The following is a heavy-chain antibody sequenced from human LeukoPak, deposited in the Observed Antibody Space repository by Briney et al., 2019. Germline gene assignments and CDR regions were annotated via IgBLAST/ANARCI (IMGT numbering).Heavy chain of an antibody. Sequence: GGSLRLSCAASGFTFSSYWMSWVRQAPGKGLEWVANIKQDGSEKYYVDSVKGRFTTSRDNAKNSLYLQMNSLRAEDTAVYYCAREDCSSTSCYRGLYYYYGMDVWGQGTTVTVSS. CDR1: GFTFSSYW. V-gene: IGHV3-7*01. CDR2: IKQDGSEK. D-gene: IGHD2-2*02. J-gene: IGHJ6*02. CDR3: AREDCSSTSCYRGLYYYYGMDV.